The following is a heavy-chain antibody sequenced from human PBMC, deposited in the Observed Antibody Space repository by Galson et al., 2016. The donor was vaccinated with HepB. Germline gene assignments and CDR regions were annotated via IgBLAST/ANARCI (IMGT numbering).Heavy chain of an antibody. CDR3: ARCNVVLPAGVAYYYYGMDV. J-gene: IGHJ6*02. D-gene: IGHD2-2*01. V-gene: IGHV1-69*13. CDR2: IIPTFGTA. Sequence: SVKVSCKASGGTFSSYPISWVRQAPGQGLEWMGGIIPTFGTATYAQKFQGRVTITADESTSTTYMQLSSLRSDDTAVYYCARCNVVLPAGVAYYYYGMDVWGQGTTVTVSS. CDR1: GGTFSSYP.